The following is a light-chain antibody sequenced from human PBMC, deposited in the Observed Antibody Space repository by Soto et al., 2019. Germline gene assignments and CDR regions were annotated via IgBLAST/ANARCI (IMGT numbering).Light chain of an antibody. J-gene: IGKJ2*01. Sequence: DIQMTQSPSTLSASVGDRVTITCRASQSIIRWLAWYQQKPGKAPNLLIYDASRLESGIPSRFSGSGSGTEFTLSISSLQPDDFGTYYCQQYNDYLYTFGQGTKLEIK. CDR2: DAS. CDR1: QSIIRW. V-gene: IGKV1-5*01. CDR3: QQYNDYLYT.